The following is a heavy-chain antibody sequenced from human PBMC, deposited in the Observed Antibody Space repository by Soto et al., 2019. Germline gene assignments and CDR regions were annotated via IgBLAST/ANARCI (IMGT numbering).Heavy chain of an antibody. D-gene: IGHD3-22*01. CDR2: VYYSGST. CDR1: GASISSGGYY. V-gene: IGHV4-31*03. CDR3: ARGLQHYYVSSAYYYDY. J-gene: IGHJ4*02. Sequence: QVQLQESGPGLVKPSQTLSLTCTVSGASISSGGYYWSWIRQYPGKGLEWIGYVYYSGSTYYNPSLQSRITLSVDTSKNQFSLKLISVTAADTAVFYCARGLQHYYVSSAYYYDYWGEGTLVTVSP.